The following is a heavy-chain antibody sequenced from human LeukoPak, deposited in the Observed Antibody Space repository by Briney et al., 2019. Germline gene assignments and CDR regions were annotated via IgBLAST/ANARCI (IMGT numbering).Heavy chain of an antibody. CDR3: AIYYDSSGSLDH. CDR2: ISDSGSTI. CDR1: GFIFSDYY. Sequence: GGSLRLSCAASGFIFSDYYMTWIRQTPGKGLEWLSYISDSGSTINYADSVKGRLTISRDNAKKSLFLQVNSLTAEDTAVYYCAIYYDSSGSLDHWGQGTLVTVSS. V-gene: IGHV3-11*01. D-gene: IGHD3-22*01. J-gene: IGHJ4*02.